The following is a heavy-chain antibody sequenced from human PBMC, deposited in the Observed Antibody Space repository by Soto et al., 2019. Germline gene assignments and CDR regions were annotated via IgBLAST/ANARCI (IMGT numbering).Heavy chain of an antibody. J-gene: IGHJ3*02. CDR2: ISYDGSNK. D-gene: IGHD3-22*01. V-gene: IGHV3-30-3*01. CDR1: GFTFSSYA. Sequence: AGGSLRLSCTASGFTFSSYAMHWVRQAPGKGLEWVAVISYDGSNKYYADSVKGRFTISRDNSKNTLYLQMNSLRAEDTAVYYCARDDRITMIVVVNGAFDIWGQGTMVTVPS. CDR3: ARDDRITMIVVVNGAFDI.